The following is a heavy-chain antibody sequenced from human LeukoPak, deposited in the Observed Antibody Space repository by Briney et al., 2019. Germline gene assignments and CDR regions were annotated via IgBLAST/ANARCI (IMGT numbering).Heavy chain of an antibody. J-gene: IGHJ4*02. CDR2: MSYDGTNK. V-gene: IGHV3-30*03. CDR1: GFTFSSYG. D-gene: IGHD6-19*01. CDR3: ASGGWYGGRASPDY. Sequence: PGRSLRLSCAASGFTFSSYGMNWVRQAPGKGLEWVAVMSYDGTNKFYADSVKGRFTISRDNSKNTVYLQMNSLRAEDTAVYYCASGGWYGGRASPDYWGQGTLVTVSS.